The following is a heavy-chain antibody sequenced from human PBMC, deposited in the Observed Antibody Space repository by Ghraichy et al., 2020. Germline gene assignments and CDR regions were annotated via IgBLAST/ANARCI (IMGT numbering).Heavy chain of an antibody. CDR1: GFTFSGYE. Sequence: GGSLRLSCAASGFTFSGYEMNWVRQAPGKGLEWVAYIDNTGSSLYYADSVKGRFTISRDNAKNSLYLQMHNLRAEDTAIYYCAREKVGVATLSGIDYWGQGTLVTSSS. J-gene: IGHJ4*02. CDR3: AREKVGVATLSGIDY. V-gene: IGHV3-48*03. D-gene: IGHD1-26*01. CDR2: IDNTGSSL.